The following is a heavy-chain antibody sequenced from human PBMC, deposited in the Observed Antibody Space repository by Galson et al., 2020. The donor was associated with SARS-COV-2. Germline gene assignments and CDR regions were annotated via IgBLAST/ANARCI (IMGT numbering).Heavy chain of an antibody. V-gene: IGHV4-39*01. CDR2: IYNGGNT. CDR3: ASLPLDDSSGLIIDY. Sequence: SETLSLTCTVSGGSISKTSSYWGWIRQPPGKGLEWIASIYNGGNTYYNPPLKSRVTISLDTSKNQFSLRLNSVTAADTAVYYCASLPLDDSSGLIIDYWGQGTVVTVST. CDR1: GGSISKTSSY. J-gene: IGHJ4*02. D-gene: IGHD3-22*01.